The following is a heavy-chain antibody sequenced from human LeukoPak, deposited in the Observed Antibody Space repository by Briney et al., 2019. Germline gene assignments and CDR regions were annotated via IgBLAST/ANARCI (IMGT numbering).Heavy chain of an antibody. CDR1: GFTFSSYG. CDR3: ARDKRYYDFWSEVEGGGDY. D-gene: IGHD3-3*01. J-gene: IGHJ4*02. CDR2: IRYDGSNK. Sequence: GGSLRLSCAASGFTFSSYGMHWVRQAPGKGLEWVAFIRYDGSNKYYADSVKGRFTISRDNSKNTLYLQMNSLRAEDTAVYYCARDKRYYDFWSEVEGGGDYWGQGTLVTVSS. V-gene: IGHV3-30*02.